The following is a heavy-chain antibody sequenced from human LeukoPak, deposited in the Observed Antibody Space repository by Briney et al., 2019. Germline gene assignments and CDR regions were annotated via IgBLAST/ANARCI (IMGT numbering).Heavy chain of an antibody. D-gene: IGHD3-22*01. J-gene: IGHJ4*02. CDR1: GYTFSSNA. CDR2: INHSGST. Sequence: GSLRLSCAASGYTFSSNAMSWVRQPPGKGLEWIGEINHSGSTNYNPSLKSRVTISVDTSKNQFSLKLSSVTAADTAVYYCARVTMIVVGWGQGTLVTVSS. CDR3: ARVTMIVVG. V-gene: IGHV4-34*01.